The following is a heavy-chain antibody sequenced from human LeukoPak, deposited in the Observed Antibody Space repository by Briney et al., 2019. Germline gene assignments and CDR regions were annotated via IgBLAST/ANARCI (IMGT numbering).Heavy chain of an antibody. CDR3: ARGSGGKFYYYYYMDV. J-gene: IGHJ6*03. CDR1: GFTFSSYS. Sequence: PGGSLRLSCAASGFTFSSYSMNWVRQAPGKGLEWVSSISSSSSYIYYADSVKGRFTISRDNAKNSLYLQMNSLRAEDTAVYYCARGSGGKFYYYYYMDVWGKGTTVTASS. V-gene: IGHV3-21*01. CDR2: ISSSSSYI. D-gene: IGHD4-23*01.